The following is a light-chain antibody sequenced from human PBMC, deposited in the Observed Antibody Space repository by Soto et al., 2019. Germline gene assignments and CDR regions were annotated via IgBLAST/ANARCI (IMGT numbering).Light chain of an antibody. Sequence: EIVMTQSPATLSVSPGERATLSCRASQSVSSNLAWYQQKPGQAPRLLIYGASTRATGIPARFSGSGSGTEITLTISSLQSEDFAVYYCQQYNKWPPWTFGQGTKLEIK. CDR3: QQYNKWPPWT. J-gene: IGKJ1*01. CDR2: GAS. CDR1: QSVSSN. V-gene: IGKV3-15*01.